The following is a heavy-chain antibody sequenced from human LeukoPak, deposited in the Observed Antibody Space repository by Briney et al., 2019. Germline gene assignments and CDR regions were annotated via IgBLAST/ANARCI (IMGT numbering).Heavy chain of an antibody. Sequence: SVKVSCKASGGTFVIYGMSWVRQAPGQGLEWMGGIIPMYRTPTYAERFEGRVTISTDDSTSTVYMELSSLRSEDTAVSYCARGATGTTFYHWLDPWGQGTLVTVSS. CDR1: GGTFVIYG. D-gene: IGHD1-7*01. J-gene: IGHJ5*02. CDR3: ARGATGTTFYHWLDP. CDR2: IIPMYRTP. V-gene: IGHV1-69*05.